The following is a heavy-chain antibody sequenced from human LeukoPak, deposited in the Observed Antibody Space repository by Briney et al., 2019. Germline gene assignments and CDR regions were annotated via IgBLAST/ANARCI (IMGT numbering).Heavy chain of an antibody. CDR1: GFTFSSYS. Sequence: GGSLRLSCAASGFTFSSYSMNWVREAPGKGLEWVSSISSSSSYIYYADSVKGRFTISRDNAKNSLYLQINSLRAEDTAIYHCARDIEISPGGLGTMVSVSS. V-gene: IGHV3-21*04. J-gene: IGHJ3*01. CDR3: ARDIEISP. CDR2: ISSSSSYI. D-gene: IGHD1-26*01.